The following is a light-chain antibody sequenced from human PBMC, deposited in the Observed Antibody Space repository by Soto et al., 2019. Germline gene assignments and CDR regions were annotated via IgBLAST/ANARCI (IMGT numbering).Light chain of an antibody. J-gene: IGKJ1*01. CDR2: GAS. CDR3: QQTYLTPRT. CDR1: QSINTL. Sequence: DIQMTQSPSSLSASLGDRVTITCRANQSINTLLNWYQQKPGKAPKLVIYGASRLQSGVPSTFSGGGSGTDFTLTISSLQPEDFATYFCQQTYLTPRTFGQGTKVDIK. V-gene: IGKV1-39*01.